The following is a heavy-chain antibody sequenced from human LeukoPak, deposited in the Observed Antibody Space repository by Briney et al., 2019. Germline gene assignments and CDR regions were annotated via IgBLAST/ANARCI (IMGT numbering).Heavy chain of an antibody. CDR3: ARHTGHVLSN. V-gene: IGHV3-23*01. J-gene: IGHJ4*02. CDR2: IGGSGGST. Sequence: GGSLRFSCAASGLTFSTLAMSWXXQAPGKGLEWVSVIGGSGGSTHYAESVKGRFTISRDNSQNTLYLQMNSLRAEDTAXYYCARHTGHVLSNWGQGTLVTVSS. CDR1: GLTFSTLA. D-gene: IGHD5/OR15-5a*01.